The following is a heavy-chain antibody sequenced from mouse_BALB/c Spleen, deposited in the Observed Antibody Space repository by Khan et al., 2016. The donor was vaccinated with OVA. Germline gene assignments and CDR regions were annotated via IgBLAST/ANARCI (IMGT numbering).Heavy chain of an antibody. CDR1: GYTFTDYL. Sequence: QVQLQQSGPELVKPGASVKMSCKASGYTFTDYLISWVKQRTGQGLEWMGEIYPGSGNTYNNEKIKGKSTLTSDTSSNTAYKQLSSLTSEDSTVYFCARAGYGGFAYWGQGTLVTVSA. D-gene: IGHD2-10*02. CDR3: ARAGYGGFAY. CDR2: IYPGSGNT. V-gene: IGHV1-81*01. J-gene: IGHJ3*01.